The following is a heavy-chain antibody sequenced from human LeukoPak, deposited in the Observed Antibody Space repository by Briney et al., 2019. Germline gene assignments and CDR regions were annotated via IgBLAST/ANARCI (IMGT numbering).Heavy chain of an antibody. CDR3: ARGNIVVVPAAMYLRTQLFDY. Sequence: ASVKVSCKAPGYTFTSYAMHWVRQAPGQRLEWMGWINAGNGNTKYSQKFQGRVTITRDTSASTAYMELSSLRSEDTAVYYCARGNIVVVPAAMYLRTQLFDYWGQGTLVTVSS. J-gene: IGHJ4*02. CDR2: INAGNGNT. CDR1: GYTFTSYA. V-gene: IGHV1-3*01. D-gene: IGHD2-2*01.